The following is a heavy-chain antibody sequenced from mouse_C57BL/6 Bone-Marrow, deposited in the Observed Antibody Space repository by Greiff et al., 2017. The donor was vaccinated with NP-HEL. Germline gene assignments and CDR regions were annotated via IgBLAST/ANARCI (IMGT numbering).Heavy chain of an antibody. J-gene: IGHJ1*03. V-gene: IGHV1-50*01. CDR2: IDPSDSYT. Sequence: VQLQQPGAELVKPGASVKLSCKASGYTFTSYWMQWVKQRPGQGLEWIGEIDPSDSYTNYNQKFKGKATLTVDTSSSTAYMQLSSLTSEDSAVYYCARRSPITTVEYFDVWGTGTTVTVSS. D-gene: IGHD1-1*01. CDR1: GYTFTSYW. CDR3: ARRSPITTVEYFDV.